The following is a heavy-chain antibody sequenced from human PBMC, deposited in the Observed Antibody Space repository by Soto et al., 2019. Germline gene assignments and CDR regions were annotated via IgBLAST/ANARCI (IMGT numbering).Heavy chain of an antibody. V-gene: IGHV3-48*04. D-gene: IGHD2-2*01. Sequence: GGSLRLSCNFSFSMYSMNWVRQAPGKGLEWIAYIRSSGRPIYYADSVKGRFTISRDNSKTSLYLQMDSLTVEDTAMYYCTRDPHALDFWGRGTLVTVSS. CDR2: IRSSGRPI. CDR1: FSFSMYS. CDR3: TRDPHALDF. J-gene: IGHJ4*02.